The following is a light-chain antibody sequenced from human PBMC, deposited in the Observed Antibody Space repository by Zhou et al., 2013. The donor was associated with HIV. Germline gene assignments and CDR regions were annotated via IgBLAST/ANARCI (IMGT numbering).Light chain of an antibody. CDR1: QSISMW. V-gene: IGKV1-5*03. CDR2: KAS. CDR3: QQYNGDPIT. J-gene: IGKJ5*01. Sequence: DIQMTQSPSTLSASEGDRVTITCRASQSISMWLAWYQQKAGKAPKLLIYKASTLERGVPSRFSGSGSGTDFTLTISSLEPEDFATYYCQQYNGDPITFGQGTRVDVK.